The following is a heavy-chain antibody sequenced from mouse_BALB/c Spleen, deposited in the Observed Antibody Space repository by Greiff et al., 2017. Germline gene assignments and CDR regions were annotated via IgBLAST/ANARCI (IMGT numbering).Heavy chain of an antibody. J-gene: IGHJ2*01. D-gene: IGHD1-1*01. CDR2: ISSGSSTI. V-gene: IGHV5-17*02. CDR3: ARRVTTGNFDY. CDR1: GFTFSSFG. Sequence: EVKLMESGGGLVQPGGSRKLSCAASGFTFSSFGMHWVRQAPEKGLEWVAYISSGSSTIYYADTVKGRFTISRDNPKNTLFLQMTSLRSEDTAMYYCARRVTTGNFDYWGQGTTLTVSS.